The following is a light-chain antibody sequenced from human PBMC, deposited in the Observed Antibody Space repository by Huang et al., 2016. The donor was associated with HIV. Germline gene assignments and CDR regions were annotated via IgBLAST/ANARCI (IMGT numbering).Light chain of an antibody. J-gene: IGKJ1*01. CDR2: GSS. CDR1: QSVFKN. Sequence: ENLMTQSPSTLSVSPGESATLSCRASQSVFKNLAWYQQKPGQAPNLLFYGSSTRAAGIPARFSGSGSGTDFTLTISSLQSEDFAVYYCQQYNTSPRTFGQGTKVEV. CDR3: QQYNTSPRT. V-gene: IGKV3-15*01.